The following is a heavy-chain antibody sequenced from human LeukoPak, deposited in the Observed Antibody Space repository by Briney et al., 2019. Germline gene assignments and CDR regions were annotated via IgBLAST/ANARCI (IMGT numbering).Heavy chain of an antibody. CDR1: GFTFSSYE. Sequence: GGSLRLSCAASGFTFSSYEMNWVRQAPGKGLEWVSYISSSGSTIYYADSVKGRFTISRDNAKNSLYLQMNSLRPEDTAVYYCAREMVTTDSRRGYWGQGTLVTVSS. V-gene: IGHV3-48*03. CDR3: AREMVTTDSRRGY. CDR2: ISSSGSTI. J-gene: IGHJ4*02. D-gene: IGHD4-17*01.